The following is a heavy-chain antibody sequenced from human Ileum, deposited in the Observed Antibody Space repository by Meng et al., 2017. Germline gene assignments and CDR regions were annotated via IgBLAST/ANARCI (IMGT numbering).Heavy chain of an antibody. CDR3: ARRSGRWLQPEY. J-gene: IGHJ4*02. CDR2: IAYSGST. V-gene: IGHV4-59*08. CDR1: GGSISSYY. Sequence: QVQLQESGPGLVKPSETLSLTCTVSGGSISSYYWSWIRQPPGKGLEWIGYIAYSGSTNYNPSFKSRVTISVDTSKNQFSLNLSSVTAADTAVYYCARRSGRWLQPEYWGQGTLVTVSS. D-gene: IGHD5-24*01.